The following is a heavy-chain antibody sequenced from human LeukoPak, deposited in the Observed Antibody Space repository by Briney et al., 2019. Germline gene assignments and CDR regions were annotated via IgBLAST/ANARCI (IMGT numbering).Heavy chain of an antibody. D-gene: IGHD3-3*01. J-gene: IGHJ5*02. Sequence: GGSLRLSCAASGFTFSSYSMNWVRQAPGKGLEWVSSISSSSSYIYYADSVKGRFTISRDNAKNSLYLQMNSQRAEDTAVYYCARDGSRWSGYDNWFDPWGQGTLVTVSS. V-gene: IGHV3-21*01. CDR2: ISSSSSYI. CDR1: GFTFSSYS. CDR3: ARDGSRWSGYDNWFDP.